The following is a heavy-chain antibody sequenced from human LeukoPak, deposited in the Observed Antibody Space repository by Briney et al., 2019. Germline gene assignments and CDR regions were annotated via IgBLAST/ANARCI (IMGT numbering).Heavy chain of an antibody. D-gene: IGHD3-10*01. V-gene: IGHV3-23*01. CDR2: ISGSGDRT. CDR1: GFTFVSNA. J-gene: IGHJ4*02. CDR3: AKLLRGVVVPYFDY. Sequence: GGSLRLSCAASGFTFVSNAMSWVRQAPGKGLEWVSAISGSGDRTHYAGSVKGRFTVSRDTSKSTLFLQMNSLRAEDTAVYYCAKLLRGVVVPYFDYWGQGTLVTVSS.